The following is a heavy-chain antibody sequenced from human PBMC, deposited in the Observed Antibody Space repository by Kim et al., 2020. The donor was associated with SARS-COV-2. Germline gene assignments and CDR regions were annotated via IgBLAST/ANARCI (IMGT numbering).Heavy chain of an antibody. J-gene: IGHJ3*02. V-gene: IGHV4-59*01. Sequence: NPSLKSRVTISVDTSKNQFSLKLSSVTAADTAVYYCARARGGVHDAFDIWGQGTMVTVSS. D-gene: IGHD3-10*01. CDR3: ARARGGVHDAFDI.